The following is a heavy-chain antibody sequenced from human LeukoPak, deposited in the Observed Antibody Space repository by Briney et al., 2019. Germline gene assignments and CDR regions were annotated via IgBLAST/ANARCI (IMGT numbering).Heavy chain of an antibody. J-gene: IGHJ4*02. Sequence: SQTLSLTCTVSGGSIRSGGYYWSWIRQHPGKGLEWIGYIYYSGSTYYNPSLKTRVTISVDTSKNQFSLKLSSVTAADTAVYYCARARGVRGVIEYYFDYWGQGTLVTVSS. CDR1: GGSIRSGGYY. V-gene: IGHV4-31*03. CDR2: IYYSGST. CDR3: ARARGVRGVIEYYFDY. D-gene: IGHD3-10*01.